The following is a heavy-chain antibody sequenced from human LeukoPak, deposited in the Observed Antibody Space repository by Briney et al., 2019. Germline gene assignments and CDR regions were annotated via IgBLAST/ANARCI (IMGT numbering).Heavy chain of an antibody. CDR3: ARIKWSAAND. CDR2: INHNNGDT. V-gene: IGHV1-2*02. D-gene: IGHD6-13*01. Sequence: ASMKVSCKPSGYTFTGYYIHWVRQAPGQGLEWMGWINHNNGDTNFDPKFQGRLTLSRDKSISTADMELGRLRSDETAVYYCARIKWSAANDWGQGTMVGVCS. J-gene: IGHJ4*02. CDR1: GYTFTGYY.